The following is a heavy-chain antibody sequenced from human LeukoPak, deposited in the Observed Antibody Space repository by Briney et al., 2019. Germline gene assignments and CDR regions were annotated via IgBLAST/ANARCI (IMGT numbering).Heavy chain of an antibody. CDR1: GFTFSSYW. CDR3: ARQESLAFDI. V-gene: IGHV3-74*01. CDR2: ISSDGSST. Sequence: GGSLRLSCAASGFTFSSYWMHWVRQAPGKGLVWVSRISSDGSSTSYADSVKGRFTISRDNAKDTLYLQMNSLRAEDTAVYYCARQESLAFDIWGQGTMVIVS. J-gene: IGHJ3*02.